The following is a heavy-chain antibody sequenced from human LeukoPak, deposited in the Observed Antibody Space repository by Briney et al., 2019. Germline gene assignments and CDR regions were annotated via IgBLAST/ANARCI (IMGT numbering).Heavy chain of an antibody. CDR3: ARSEMATILGFDY. V-gene: IGHV3-21*04. CDR2: ITSTSTYT. D-gene: IGHD5-24*01. J-gene: IGHJ4*02. CDR1: GFTFSNYN. Sequence: GGSLRLSCAAPGFTFSNYNMNWVRQAPGKSLEWVSSITSTSTYTYYADSVKGRFTISRDNSKNTLYLQMNSLRAEDTAVYYCARSEMATILGFDYWGQGTLVTVSS.